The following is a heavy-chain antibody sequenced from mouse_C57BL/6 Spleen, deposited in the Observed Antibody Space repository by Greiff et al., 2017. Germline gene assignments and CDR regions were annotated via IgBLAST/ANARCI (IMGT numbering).Heavy chain of an antibody. J-gene: IGHJ4*01. CDR3: ARRDYGSSYYAMDY. Sequence: QVQLQQSGAELVKPGASVKISCKASGYAFSSYWMNWVKQRPGKGLEWIGQIYPGDGDTNYNGKFKGKATLTADTSSSTAYMQLSSLTSEDSAVYFCARRDYGSSYYAMDYWGQGTSVTVSS. V-gene: IGHV1-80*01. CDR1: GYAFSSYW. CDR2: IYPGDGDT. D-gene: IGHD1-1*01.